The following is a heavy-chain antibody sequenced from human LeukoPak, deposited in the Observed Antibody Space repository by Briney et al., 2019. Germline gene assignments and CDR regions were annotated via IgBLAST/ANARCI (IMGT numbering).Heavy chain of an antibody. V-gene: IGHV4-34*01. Sequence: SETLSLTCAVYGGSFSGYYWSWIPQPPGKGLEWIGEINHSGSTNYNPSLKSRVTISVDTSKNQFSLKLSSVTAADTAVYYCARDSSWLVRYYFDYWGQGTLVTVSS. CDR2: INHSGST. D-gene: IGHD6-19*01. CDR3: ARDSSWLVRYYFDY. J-gene: IGHJ4*02. CDR1: GGSFSGYY.